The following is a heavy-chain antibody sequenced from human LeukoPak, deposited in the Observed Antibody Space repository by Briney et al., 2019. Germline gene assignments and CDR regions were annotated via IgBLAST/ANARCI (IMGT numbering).Heavy chain of an antibody. CDR2: IWYDGSNK. J-gene: IGHJ4*02. V-gene: IGHV3-33*06. CDR3: AKRGYSYDFDY. D-gene: IGHD5-18*01. CDR1: GFTFSSYG. Sequence: GGSLRLSCAASGFTFSSYGMHWVRQAPGKGLEWVAVIWYDGSNKYYADSVKGRLTISRDNSKNTLYLQMNSLRAEDTAVYYCAKRGYSYDFDYWGQGTLVTVSS.